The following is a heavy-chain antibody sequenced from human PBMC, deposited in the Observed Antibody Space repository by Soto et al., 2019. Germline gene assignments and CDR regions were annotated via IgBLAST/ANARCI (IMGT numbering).Heavy chain of an antibody. J-gene: IGHJ2*01. V-gene: IGHV1-3*04. CDR1: GYTFINYV. CDR3: AREKSSYWYFDL. CDR2: INTGNGNT. Sequence: QVQLVQSGAEVEKPGASVKVSCKASGYTFINYVIHWVRQAPGQRLEWMGWINTGNGNTKYSQRFQGRVAITRDTSASTAYMEFSSLRSEDTAVYFCAREKSSYWYFDLWGCGTLITVSS.